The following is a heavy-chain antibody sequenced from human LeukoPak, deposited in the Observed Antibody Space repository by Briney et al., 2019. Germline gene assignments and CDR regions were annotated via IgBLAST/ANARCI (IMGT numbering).Heavy chain of an antibody. CDR2: ISSSSSFI. CDR3: ARGGVVVTAMGWFDP. J-gene: IGHJ5*02. D-gene: IGHD2-21*02. V-gene: IGHV3-21*01. Sequence: GGSLRLSCAASGFTFSSYSMNWVRQAPGKGLEWVSSISSSSSFIYYADSVKGRFTISRDNAKNSLYLQMNSLRAEDTAVYYCARGGVVVTAMGWFDPWGQGTLVTVSS. CDR1: GFTFSSYS.